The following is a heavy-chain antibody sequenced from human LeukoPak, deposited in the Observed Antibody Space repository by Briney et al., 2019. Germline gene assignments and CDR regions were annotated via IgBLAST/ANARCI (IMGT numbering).Heavy chain of an antibody. CDR2: INHSGST. D-gene: IGHD3-3*01. CDR1: GGSFSGYY. J-gene: IGHJ4*02. V-gene: IGHV4-34*01. CDR3: ANAVSRVGDY. Sequence: PSETLSLTCAVYGGSFSGYYWSWIRQPPGKGLEWIGEINHSGSTNYNPSLKSPVTISVDTSKNQFSLKLSSVTAADTAVYYCANAVSRVGDYWGQGTLVTVSS.